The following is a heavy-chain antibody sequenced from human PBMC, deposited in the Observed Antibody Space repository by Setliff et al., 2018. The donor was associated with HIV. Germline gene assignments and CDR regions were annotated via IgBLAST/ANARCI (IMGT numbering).Heavy chain of an antibody. V-gene: IGHV2-70*04. CDR1: RFSLSTSAMR. CDR3: ARIRAGAGESRNNYMDV. D-gene: IGHD3-10*01. Sequence: SGPTLVNPTQTLTLTCTFSRFSLSTSAMRVSWIRQPPGKALEWLARIDWDDDKFYSTSLKTRLTISKDTSKNQVVLTMTNMDPVDTATYYCARIRAGAGESRNNYMDVWGKGTTVTVSS. CDR2: IDWDDDK. J-gene: IGHJ6*03.